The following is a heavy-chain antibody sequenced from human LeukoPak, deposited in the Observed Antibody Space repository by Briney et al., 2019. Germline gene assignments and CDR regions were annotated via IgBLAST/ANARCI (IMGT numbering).Heavy chain of an antibody. D-gene: IGHD3-22*01. V-gene: IGHV1-18*01. CDR2: ISGYKGNT. J-gene: IGHJ6*03. Sequence: GASVKVSCKGSGYTFRSYGINWVRQAPGQGLEWMGWISGYKGNTNYAQKLQGRVTMTTDTSTSTAYMELRSLTSDDTAVYYCARGPGGRSGYYPLEDYYYYYYMDVWGKGTTVTVSS. CDR3: ARGPGGRSGYYPLEDYYYYYYMDV. CDR1: GYTFRSYG.